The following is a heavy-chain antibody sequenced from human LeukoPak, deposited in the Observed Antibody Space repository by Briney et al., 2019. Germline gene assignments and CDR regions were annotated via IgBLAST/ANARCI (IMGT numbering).Heavy chain of an antibody. D-gene: IGHD2-15*01. V-gene: IGHV1-2*02. CDR3: VKGGYCTSGRCYGEYY. J-gene: IGHJ4*02. CDR2: VNPTSGVT. Sequence: ASVKVSCKASGYNFPDYYIQWVRQAPGQGLEWMGWVNPTSGVTSYAQKFQGRVTMTRDTSITTAYMDLSSLRSDDTGIYYCVKGGYCTSGRCYGEYYWGQGTQVTVSS. CDR1: GYNFPDYY.